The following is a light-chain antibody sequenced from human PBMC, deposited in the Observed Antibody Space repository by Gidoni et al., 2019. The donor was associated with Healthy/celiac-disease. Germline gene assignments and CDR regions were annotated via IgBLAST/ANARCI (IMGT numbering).Light chain of an antibody. CDR2: DAS. CDR1: QSVSSY. Sequence: ESVLTQSPATLSLSPGERATLSCRASQSVSSYLAWYQQKPGQAPRLLIYDASNSATGIPARFSGSGSGTDFALTISSLGPEDFAVYYCQQRSNLPPFTFGPGTKVDIK. V-gene: IGKV3-11*01. J-gene: IGKJ3*01. CDR3: QQRSNLPPFT.